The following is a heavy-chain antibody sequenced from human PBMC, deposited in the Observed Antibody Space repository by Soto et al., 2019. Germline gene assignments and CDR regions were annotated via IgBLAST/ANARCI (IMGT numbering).Heavy chain of an antibody. CDR1: GGAISSFY. CDR3: ARVAFSYFGMDV. CDR2: VFSSGST. J-gene: IGHJ6*02. V-gene: IGHV4-4*07. Sequence: QVQLQESGPGLVKPSETLSLTCSVPGGAISSFYWSWVRQPARQGLEWIGRVFSSGSTNYNASLKGRVALSIDTYKNEVSLTLRYVTAADTAVYYCARVAFSYFGMDVLGPGTTVTVSS.